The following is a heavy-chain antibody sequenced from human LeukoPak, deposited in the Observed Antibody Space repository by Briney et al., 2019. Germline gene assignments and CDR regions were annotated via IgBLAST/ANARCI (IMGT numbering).Heavy chain of an antibody. CDR2: IIPIFGTA. V-gene: IGHV1-69*13. CDR1: GGTFGSYA. D-gene: IGHD5-12*01. Sequence: EASVKVSCKASGGTFGSYAISWVRQAPGQGLEWMGGIIPIFGTANYAQKFQGRVTITADESTSTAYMELSSLRSEDTAVYYCARIPVGYSGYDTYYYYGMDVWGQGTTVTVSS. J-gene: IGHJ6*02. CDR3: ARIPVGYSGYDTYYYYGMDV.